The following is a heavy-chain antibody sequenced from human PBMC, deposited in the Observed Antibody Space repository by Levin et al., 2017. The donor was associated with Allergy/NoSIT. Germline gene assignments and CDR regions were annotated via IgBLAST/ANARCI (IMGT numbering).Heavy chain of an antibody. CDR3: AREGDGGYEVDY. D-gene: IGHD5-12*01. V-gene: IGHV3-21*01. Sequence: GGSLRLSCAASGFTFSTYGMNWVRQAPGKGLEWVSSTSSGGTYMYYADSARGRFTISRDNAKSSLYLQMNSLRAEDSAVYYCAREGDGGYEVDYWGQGILVIVSS. CDR1: GFTFSTYG. J-gene: IGHJ4*02. CDR2: TSSGGTYM.